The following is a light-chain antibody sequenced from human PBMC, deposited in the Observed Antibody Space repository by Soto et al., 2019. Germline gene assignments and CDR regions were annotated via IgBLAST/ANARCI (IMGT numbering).Light chain of an antibody. V-gene: IGKV1-8*01. CDR1: QGIGSY. CDR2: AAS. Sequence: AIRMTQSPSSFSASTGDRVTITCRASQGIGSYLAWYQQKPGKAPKLLIYAASTLQSGVPSRFSGSGSGTDFTLTISCLQSEDFATYYCQQYYSYSTWTFGQGTKVDI. CDR3: QQYYSYSTWT. J-gene: IGKJ1*01.